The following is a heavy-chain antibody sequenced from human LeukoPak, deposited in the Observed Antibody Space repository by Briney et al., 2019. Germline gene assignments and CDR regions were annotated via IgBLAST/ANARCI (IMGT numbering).Heavy chain of an antibody. V-gene: IGHV4-38-2*02. Sequence: SETLSLTCTVSDYSISSGYYWGWIRQPPGKGLEWIGSIYHSGTTSYNPSLKSRVTISVDTSKNQFSLKLNSVTAADTAVYYCARVTGYMIEDYFDYWGQGTLVTVSS. D-gene: IGHD3-9*01. J-gene: IGHJ4*02. CDR3: ARVTGYMIEDYFDY. CDR1: DYSISSGYY. CDR2: IYHSGTT.